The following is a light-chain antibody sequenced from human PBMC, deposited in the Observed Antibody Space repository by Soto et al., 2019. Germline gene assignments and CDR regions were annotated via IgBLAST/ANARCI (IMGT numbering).Light chain of an antibody. CDR2: LNSDGSH. Sequence: QSVLTQSPSASASLGASVKLTWTLSSRHSSYAIAWHQQQPEKGPRFLMKLNSDGSHSKGDGISDRFSGSSSGAERYLTISSLQSEDEADYYCQTWGADSVIFGGGTQLTVL. CDR3: QTWGADSVI. V-gene: IGLV4-69*01. CDR1: SRHSSYA. J-gene: IGLJ2*01.